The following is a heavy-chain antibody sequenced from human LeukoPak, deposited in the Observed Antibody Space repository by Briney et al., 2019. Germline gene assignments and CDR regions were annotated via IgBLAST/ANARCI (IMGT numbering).Heavy chain of an antibody. J-gene: IGHJ4*02. CDR1: RDTPTELP. V-gene: IGHV1-24*01. CDR3: ATGTSGSYYVGIVRPIDY. CDR2: FDPDDGET. D-gene: IGHD1-26*01. Sequence: ASVKVSCKVSRDTPTELPIHWVRPAPGKGLGWMGGFDPDDGETVYAQMFQGRDTMTEDTASDTASLELSSLRSEDTAVYYCATGTSGSYYVGIVRPIDYWGQGTLVTVSS.